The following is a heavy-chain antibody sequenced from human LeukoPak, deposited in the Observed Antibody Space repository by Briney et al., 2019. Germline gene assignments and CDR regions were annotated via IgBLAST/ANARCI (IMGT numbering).Heavy chain of an antibody. CDR2: IQYSGRT. Sequence: SETLSLTCAVSGGSISSNWWSWVRQPPGKGLEWIGEIQYSGRTNYNPSLKSRVTISVDKSKNQFSLKLYSVTAADTAMYYCARKYCRGGDCYSNYWGQGTLVTVSS. J-gene: IGHJ4*02. CDR1: GGSISSNW. CDR3: ARKYCRGGDCYSNY. D-gene: IGHD2-15*01. V-gene: IGHV4-4*02.